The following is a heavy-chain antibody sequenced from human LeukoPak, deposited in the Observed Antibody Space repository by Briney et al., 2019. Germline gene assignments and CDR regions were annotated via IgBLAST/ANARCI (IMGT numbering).Heavy chain of an antibody. V-gene: IGHV3-30*01. D-gene: IGHD5-24*01. CDR1: GFTFSSYA. CDR2: ISYDGSSK. J-gene: IGHJ4*02. Sequence: GGSLRLSCAASGFTFSSYAMHWVRQAPGKGLEWVAVISYDGSSKYYADSVKGRFTISRDNSKNTLYLQMNSLRAEDTAVYYCARDGYNYHYFDYWGQGTLVTVSS. CDR3: ARDGYNYHYFDY.